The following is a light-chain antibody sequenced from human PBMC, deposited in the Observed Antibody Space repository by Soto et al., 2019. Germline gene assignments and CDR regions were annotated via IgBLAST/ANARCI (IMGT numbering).Light chain of an antibody. CDR2: EVS. J-gene: IGLJ1*01. V-gene: IGLV2-14*01. CDR1: IRDVGGYDY. CDR3: SSYSISTAYL. Sequence: QSGLTQPASVSGSPGQWITISCTGTIRDVGGYDYVSCYQLHPGKAPKLMVFEVSNRPSGVSYRFSGSKSGNTASLTISGLQAEDEADYFCSSYSISTAYLFGTGTKVTVL.